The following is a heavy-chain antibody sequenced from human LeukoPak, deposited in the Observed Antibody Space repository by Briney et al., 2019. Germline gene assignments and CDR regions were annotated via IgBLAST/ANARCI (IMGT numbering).Heavy chain of an antibody. J-gene: IGHJ3*02. CDR1: GGSISSYD. CDR2: IYYSGST. CDR3: AREEYCSGGSCYLAFDI. D-gene: IGHD2-15*01. Sequence: SETLSLTCTVSGGSISSYDWSWIRQPPGKGLEWIGYIYYSGSTNYNPSLKSRVTISVDTSKNQFSLKLSSVTAADTAVYYCAREEYCSGGSCYLAFDIWGQGTMVTVSS. V-gene: IGHV4-59*01.